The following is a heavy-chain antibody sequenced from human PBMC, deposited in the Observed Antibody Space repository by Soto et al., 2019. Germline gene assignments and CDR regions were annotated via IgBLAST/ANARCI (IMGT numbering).Heavy chain of an antibody. D-gene: IGHD2-15*01. Sequence: GGSLRLSCAASGFIFSTYAMTWVRQAPGKGLEWVSGISGSGGSTYYADSVKGRFTISRDNSKNTLYLQMNSLRAEDTAVYYYAKDTTWSYLDAFDIWGQGTMVTVSS. CDR1: GFIFSTYA. CDR2: ISGSGGST. CDR3: AKDTTWSYLDAFDI. V-gene: IGHV3-23*01. J-gene: IGHJ3*02.